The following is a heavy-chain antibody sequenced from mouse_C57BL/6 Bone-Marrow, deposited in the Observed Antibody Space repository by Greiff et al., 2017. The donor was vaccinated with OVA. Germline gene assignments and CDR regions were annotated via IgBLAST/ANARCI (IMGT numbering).Heavy chain of an antibody. D-gene: IGHD1-1*01. CDR3: ARDDYYYGSSLFDY. CDR2: IDPSDSYT. V-gene: IGHV1-69*01. Sequence: VQLQQPGAELVMPGASVKLSCKASGYTFTSYWMHWVKQRPGQGLEWIGEIDPSDSYTNYNQKFKGKSTLTVDKSSSTAYMQLSSLTSEDSAVYYCARDDYYYGSSLFDYWGQGTTLTVSS. J-gene: IGHJ2*01. CDR1: GYTFTSYW.